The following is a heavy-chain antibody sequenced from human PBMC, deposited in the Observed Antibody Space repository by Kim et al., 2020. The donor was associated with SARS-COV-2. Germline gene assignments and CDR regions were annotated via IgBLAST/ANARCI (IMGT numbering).Heavy chain of an antibody. CDR1: GFTFSRYA. D-gene: IGHD3-3*02. J-gene: IGHJ4*02. Sequence: GGPLRLSCVGSGFTFSRYAMSWVRHVPGKGLEWVAGISGSIGMTYYADSVKGRFTISRDNSKDTLYLQMDSLRAEDTAIYYCARDHHGLSSIDLDYWGQGTQDTVSS. CDR3: ARDHHGLSSIDLDY. CDR2: ISGSIGMT. V-gene: IGHV3-23*01.